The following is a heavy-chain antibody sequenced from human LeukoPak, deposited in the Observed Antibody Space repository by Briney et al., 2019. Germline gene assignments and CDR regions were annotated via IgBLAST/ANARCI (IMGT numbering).Heavy chain of an antibody. V-gene: IGHV6-1*01. D-gene: IGHD5-18*01. J-gene: IGHJ4*02. Sequence: SQTLSLTCAISGDTVSSNSAAWNWIRQSPSRGLEWLGRTYYRSKWSNDYAVSVKSRITINPDTSKNQFSLQLNSVTPEDTAVYYCARDKTRGLGYSYSKSGNYFDYWGQGTLVTVSS. CDR3: ARDKTRGLGYSYSKSGNYFDY. CDR1: GDTVSSNSAA. CDR2: TYYRSKWSN.